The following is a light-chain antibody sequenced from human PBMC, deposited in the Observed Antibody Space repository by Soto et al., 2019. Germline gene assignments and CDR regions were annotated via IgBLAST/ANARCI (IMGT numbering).Light chain of an antibody. V-gene: IGKV3-20*01. J-gene: IGKJ1*01. Sequence: EIVLTQSPVTLSLSPGERATLSCRASQSISSTYFAWYQQKPGQAPRLLIYGASTRATGIPDRFSGSGSGTDLSLTITRLEPEYFEGSSGHQNYSSSPQRFGQGT. CDR1: QSISSTY. CDR3: HQNYSSSPQR. CDR2: GAS.